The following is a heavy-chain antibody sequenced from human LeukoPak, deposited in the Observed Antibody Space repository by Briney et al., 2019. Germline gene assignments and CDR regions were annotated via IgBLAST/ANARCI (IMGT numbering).Heavy chain of an antibody. Sequence: SETLSLTFAVYGGFFSGYYWTWIRQSPGKGLEWIGVTDHSGSTIYNLSLMSRVAISVDTSKNQLFLHLSYVTAADTCIEYCSIMAASGIPRGYYYVDVWGKGTTVTVSS. D-gene: IGHD6-13*01. J-gene: IGHJ6*03. CDR2: TDHSGST. CDR3: SIMAASGIPRGYYYVDV. V-gene: IGHV4-34*01. CDR1: GGFFSGYY.